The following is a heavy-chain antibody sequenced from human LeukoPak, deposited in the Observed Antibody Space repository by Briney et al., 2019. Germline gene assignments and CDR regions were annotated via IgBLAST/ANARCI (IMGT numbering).Heavy chain of an antibody. CDR1: GVSIGSHY. CDR2: VYNSGTT. CDR3: ARDAY. Sequence: PSETLSLTCTVSGVSIGSHYWSWIRQSPGKGLEWIGSVYNSGTTVYNPSLTGRVTISVDTSKNQYSLNLRSVTAADAAVYYCARDAYWGQGILVTVSS. V-gene: IGHV4-59*11. J-gene: IGHJ4*02.